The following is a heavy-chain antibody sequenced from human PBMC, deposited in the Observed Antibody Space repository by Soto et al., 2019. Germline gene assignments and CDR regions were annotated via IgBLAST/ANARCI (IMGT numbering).Heavy chain of an antibody. CDR2: FDPEDGET. J-gene: IGHJ3*02. Sequence: ASVKVSCKVSGYTLTELSMHWVRQAPGKGLEWMGGFDPEDGETIYAQKFQGRVTMTEDTSTDTAYMELSSLRSEDTAVYYCATITPMITFGGVIVLKAFDIWGQGTMVTVSS. CDR3: ATITPMITFGGVIVLKAFDI. D-gene: IGHD3-16*02. V-gene: IGHV1-24*01. CDR1: GYTLTELS.